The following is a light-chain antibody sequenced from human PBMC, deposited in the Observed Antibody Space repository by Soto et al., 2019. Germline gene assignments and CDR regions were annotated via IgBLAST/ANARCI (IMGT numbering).Light chain of an antibody. V-gene: IGLV2-23*01. J-gene: IGLJ3*02. CDR2: EAT. Sequence: QSALTQPASVSGSPGQSITISCTGTSSDIGTYNLVSWYQQHPGKAPKLIIYEATKRPSGVSNRFSGSKSGNTASLTISGLQPEDGADNYCCSYAGGSTLVFGGGTKVTVL. CDR3: CSYAGGSTLV. CDR1: SSDIGTYNL.